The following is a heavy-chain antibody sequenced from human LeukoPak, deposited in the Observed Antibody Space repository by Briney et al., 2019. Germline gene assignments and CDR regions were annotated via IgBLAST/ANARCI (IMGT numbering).Heavy chain of an antibody. Sequence: PSETLSLTCAVSGYSISSGYYWGWIRQPPGKGLEWIGSIYHSGSTYNNPSLRSGVTISVDTSKNQFSLKLSSVTAADTAVFYCAKWGTTAFDYWGQGILVTVSS. CDR2: IYHSGST. V-gene: IGHV4-38-2*01. J-gene: IGHJ4*02. CDR3: AKWGTTAFDY. CDR1: GYSISSGYY. D-gene: IGHD4-17*01.